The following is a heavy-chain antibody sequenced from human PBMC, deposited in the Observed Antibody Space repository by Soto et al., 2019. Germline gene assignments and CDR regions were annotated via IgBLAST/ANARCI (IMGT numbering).Heavy chain of an antibody. Sequence: SETLSLTCTVSGGSISSGDYYWSWIRQPPGKGLEWIGYIYYSGSTYYNPSLKSRVTISVDTSKNQFSLKLSSVTAADTAVYYCASMGARDDAFDIWGQGTMVTVSS. CDR2: IYYSGST. D-gene: IGHD3-16*01. CDR3: ASMGARDDAFDI. V-gene: IGHV4-30-4*01. CDR1: GGSISSGDYY. J-gene: IGHJ3*02.